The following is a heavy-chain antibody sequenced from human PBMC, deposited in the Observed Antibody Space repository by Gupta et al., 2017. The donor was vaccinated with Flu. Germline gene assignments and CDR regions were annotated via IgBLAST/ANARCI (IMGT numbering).Heavy chain of an antibody. D-gene: IGHD3-3*01. CDR3: AKDGAFFWSGYYAPVRQPEVMDV. Sequence: APGKGLEWVSAISGSGGSTYYADSVKGRFTISRDNSKNTLYLQMNSLRAEDTAVYYCAKDGAFFWSGYYAPVRQPEVMDVWGKGTTVTVSS. CDR2: ISGSGGST. J-gene: IGHJ6*03. V-gene: IGHV3-23*01.